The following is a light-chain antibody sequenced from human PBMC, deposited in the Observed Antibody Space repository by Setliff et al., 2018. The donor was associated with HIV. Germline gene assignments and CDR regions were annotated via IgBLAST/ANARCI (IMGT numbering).Light chain of an antibody. CDR1: SSDVGGYNL. Sequence: QSALTQPASVSGSPGQSITISCTGTSSDVGGYNLVSWYQQHPGKAPKLMICEVSKRPSGVSNRFSGSKSGNTASLTISGLQAEDEADYYCCSYAGSSTSVVFGGGTKVTVL. J-gene: IGLJ2*01. CDR2: EVS. CDR3: CSYAGSSTSVV. V-gene: IGLV2-23*02.